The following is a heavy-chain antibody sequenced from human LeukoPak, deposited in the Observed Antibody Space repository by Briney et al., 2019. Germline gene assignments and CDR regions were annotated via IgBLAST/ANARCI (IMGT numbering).Heavy chain of an antibody. CDR3: ASTTTCYGDYMLDL. D-gene: IGHD4-17*01. CDR1: GVSISSYY. J-gene: IGHJ2*01. V-gene: IGHV4-59*01. Sequence: PSETLSLTCSVSGVSISSYYWSWIRQPPGKGLEWIGDIFYSGSTNYNPSLKSRVTISVDTSKNQFSLKLSSVTAADTAVYYCASTTTCYGDYMLDLWGRGTLVTVSS. CDR2: IFYSGST.